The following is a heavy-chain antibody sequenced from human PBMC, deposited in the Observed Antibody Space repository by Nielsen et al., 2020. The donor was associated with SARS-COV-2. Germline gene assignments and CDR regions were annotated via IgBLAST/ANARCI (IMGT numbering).Heavy chain of an antibody. Sequence: SVKVSCKASGYTFTGYYMHWVRQAPGQGLEWMGGIIPIFGTANYAQKFQGRVTITADESTSTAYMELSSLRSEDTAVYYCARTHGVDTAMDSDFDYWGQGTLVTVSS. V-gene: IGHV1-69*13. CDR2: IIPIFGTA. D-gene: IGHD5-18*01. CDR1: GYTFTGYY. CDR3: ARTHGVDTAMDSDFDY. J-gene: IGHJ4*02.